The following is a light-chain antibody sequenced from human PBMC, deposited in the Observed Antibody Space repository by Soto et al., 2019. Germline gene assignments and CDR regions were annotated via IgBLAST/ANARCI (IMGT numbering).Light chain of an antibody. CDR2: DVT. V-gene: IGLV2-23*02. J-gene: IGLJ3*02. Sequence: QSALTQPASVSGSPGQSITISCTGTSTDVGSHYLVSWYQQHPGKVPKLIIYDVTERTSGVPDRFSGSKSGNSASLTISGLQAEDEADYYCSSYAGSYILGVFGGGTKVTVL. CDR3: SSYAGSYILGV. CDR1: STDVGSHYL.